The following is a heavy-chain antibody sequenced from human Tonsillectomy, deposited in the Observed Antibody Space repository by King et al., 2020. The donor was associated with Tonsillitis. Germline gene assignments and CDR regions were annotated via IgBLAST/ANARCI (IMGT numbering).Heavy chain of an antibody. CDR3: ATIAHPRDYYDSSGADDAFDI. D-gene: IGHD3-22*01. Sequence: VQLVESGGGVVQPGRSLRLSCAASGFTFSSYAMHWVRQAPGKGLEWVAVISYDGSNKYYADSVKGRFTIPRDNSKNTLYLQMNSLRAEDTAVYYCATIAHPRDYYDSSGADDAFDIWGQGTMVTVSS. CDR1: GFTFSSYA. J-gene: IGHJ3*02. V-gene: IGHV3-30*04. CDR2: ISYDGSNK.